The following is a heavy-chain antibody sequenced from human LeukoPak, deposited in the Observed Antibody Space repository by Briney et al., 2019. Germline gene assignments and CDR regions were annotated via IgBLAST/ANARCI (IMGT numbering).Heavy chain of an antibody. V-gene: IGHV3-72*01. CDR2: TRNKANGYTT. D-gene: IGHD2-15*01. CDR1: GFIFSDHY. CDR3: ARVDTSGSCYVN. Sequence: GGSLRLSCAASGFIFSDHYMDWVRQGPGKGLEWVGRTRNKANGYTTEYAASVKGRFTVSRDDSKNSLYLQMNSLKTEDTAVYYCARVDTSGSCYVNWGQGSLVTVSS. J-gene: IGHJ4*02.